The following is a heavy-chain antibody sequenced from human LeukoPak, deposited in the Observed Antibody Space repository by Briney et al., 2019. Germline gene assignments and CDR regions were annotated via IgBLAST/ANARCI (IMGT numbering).Heavy chain of an antibody. J-gene: IGHJ4*02. V-gene: IGHV3-30*02. D-gene: IGHD6-6*01. Sequence: GGSLRLSCAASGFRFSAYGMYWVRQAPGKGLVWVAFIQYDGSYYYYGDSVKGRFTISRDNSKNTLYLQMNSLRAEDTAVYYCSTYSSSQGHWGQGTLVTVSS. CDR3: STYSSSQGH. CDR2: IQYDGSYY. CDR1: GFRFSAYG.